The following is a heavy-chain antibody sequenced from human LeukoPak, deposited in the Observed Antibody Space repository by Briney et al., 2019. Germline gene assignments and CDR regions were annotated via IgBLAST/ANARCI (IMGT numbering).Heavy chain of an antibody. CDR2: ISYDGSNK. CDR1: GFTFSDYF. CDR3: AKPALAAGTLNWFDP. J-gene: IGHJ5*02. Sequence: QPGGSLRLSCAASGFTFSDYFMSWIRQAPGKGLEWVAVISYDGSNKYYADSVKGRFTISRDNSKNTLYLQMNSLRAEDTAVYYCAKPALAAGTLNWFDPWGQGTLVTVSS. V-gene: IGHV3-30*18. D-gene: IGHD6-13*01.